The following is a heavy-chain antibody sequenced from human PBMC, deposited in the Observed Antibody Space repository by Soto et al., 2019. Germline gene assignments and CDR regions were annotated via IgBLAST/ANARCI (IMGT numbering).Heavy chain of an antibody. D-gene: IGHD5-12*01. CDR2: INAGNGNT. CDR1: GYTFTSYD. J-gene: IGHJ4*02. CDR3: ATPIVAFY. V-gene: IGHV1-3*01. Sequence: QVQLVQSGAEVKKPGASVKVSCKASGYTFTSYDIHWVRQAPGQRLEWMGWINAGNGNTKYSQKFQGRVIITRDTSAGTAYMELRSLRSEDTAVYYCATPIVAFYWGQGTLVTVSS.